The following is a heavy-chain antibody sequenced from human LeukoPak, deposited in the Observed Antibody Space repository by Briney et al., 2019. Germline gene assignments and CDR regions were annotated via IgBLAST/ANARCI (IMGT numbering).Heavy chain of an antibody. D-gene: IGHD2-2*02. CDR2: ISYEGSNK. Sequence: GGSLRPSGAASGFTFSSYAMHGVRQAPGKGLEWVAVISYEGSNKYYADSVKGRFTISRDNSKNTLYLQMNSLRAEDTAVYYCARAPRYCSSTSCYTRFNWFDPWGQGTLVTVSS. CDR3: ARAPRYCSSTSCYTRFNWFDP. J-gene: IGHJ5*02. V-gene: IGHV3-30-3*01. CDR1: GFTFSSYA.